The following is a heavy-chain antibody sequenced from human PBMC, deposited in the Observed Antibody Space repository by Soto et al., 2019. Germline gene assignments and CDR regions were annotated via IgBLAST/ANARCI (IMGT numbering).Heavy chain of an antibody. V-gene: IGHV1-45*02. CDR1: GYTFTYRY. Sequence: SVNVSCKASGYTFTYRYLHWVRQAPGQALEWMRWITPFNGNTNYAQKFQDRVTITRDRSMSTAYMELSSLRSEDTAMYYCAASGAARHRDPPQNWFDPSGQGTLVTGSS. J-gene: IGHJ5*02. CDR3: AASGAARHRDPPQNWFDP. D-gene: IGHD6-6*01. CDR2: ITPFNGNT.